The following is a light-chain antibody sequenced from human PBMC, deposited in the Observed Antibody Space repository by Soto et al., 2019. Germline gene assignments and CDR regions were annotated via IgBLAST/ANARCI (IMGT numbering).Light chain of an antibody. J-gene: IGKJ1*01. CDR1: QRVSSN. CDR2: GAS. V-gene: IGKV3-15*01. CDR3: QQYNNWPPWT. Sequence: EIVMTQSPATLSVSPGERATLSCRASQRVSSNLAWYQQKPGQAPRLLIYGASTRATGIPARFSGSGSETEFTLTISSLQSEDFAGYYCQQYNNWPPWTFGQGTKVEIK.